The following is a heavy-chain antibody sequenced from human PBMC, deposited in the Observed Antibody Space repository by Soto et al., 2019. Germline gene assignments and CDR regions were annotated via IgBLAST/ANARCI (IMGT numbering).Heavy chain of an antibody. CDR3: AREHSMAGVFRANRFDP. J-gene: IGHJ5*02. V-gene: IGHV4-4*02. CDR2: IYPSGRT. Sequence: QVQLQESGPRLVKPSGTLSLTCAVSGGSISSDNWWSWVRQPPGKGLEWIGEIYPSGRTNYNPSLRSRVTLSVDNSKNQFSLNLSSVTAADTAVYYCAREHSMAGVFRANRFDPWGQGTLVTVSS. CDR1: GGSISSDNW. D-gene: IGHD4-4*01.